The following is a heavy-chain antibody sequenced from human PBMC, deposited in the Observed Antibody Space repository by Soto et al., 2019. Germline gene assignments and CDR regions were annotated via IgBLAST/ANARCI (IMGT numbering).Heavy chain of an antibody. V-gene: IGHV3-21*01. CDR2: ISTSSTYI. CDR1: GFTFSSYS. CDR3: ARDPFSLSAVRADY. D-gene: IGHD3-16*01. J-gene: IGHJ4*02. Sequence: PGGALRLSCADSGFTFSSYSMKWVRPAPGKGLEWVSSISTSSTYIYYVDSVKGRFTISRDNAKNSLYLQMNSLRAEDTAVYYCARDPFSLSAVRADYWGQGTLVTVSS.